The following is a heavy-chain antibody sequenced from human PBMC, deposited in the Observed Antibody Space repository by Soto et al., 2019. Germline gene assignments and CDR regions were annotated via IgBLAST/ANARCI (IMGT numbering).Heavy chain of an antibody. V-gene: IGHV1-24*01. D-gene: IGHD3-10*01. CDR2: FDPEDGET. J-gene: IGHJ6*02. CDR3: ATAILLWFGESRKLDV. Sequence: QVRLVQSGAEVKKPGASVKVSCKVSGYTLTELSMHWVRQAPGKGLEWMGGFDPEDGETIYAQKFQGRVTMTEDTSTDTAYMELSSLRSEDTAVYYCATAILLWFGESRKLDVWGQGTTVTVSS. CDR1: GYTLTELS.